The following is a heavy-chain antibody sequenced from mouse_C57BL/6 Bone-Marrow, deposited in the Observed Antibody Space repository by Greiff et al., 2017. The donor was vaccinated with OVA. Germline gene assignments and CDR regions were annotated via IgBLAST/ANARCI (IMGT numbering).Heavy chain of an antibody. Sequence: QVQMQQPGAELVKPGASVKMSCKASGYTFTSYWITWVKQRPGQGLEWIGDIYPGSGSTNYNEKFKSKATLTVDTSSSTAYMQLSSLTSEDSAVYYCARCGYDVPWYFDVWGTGTTVTVSS. J-gene: IGHJ1*03. CDR3: ARCGYDVPWYFDV. CDR2: IYPGSGST. CDR1: GYTFTSYW. V-gene: IGHV1-55*01. D-gene: IGHD2-2*01.